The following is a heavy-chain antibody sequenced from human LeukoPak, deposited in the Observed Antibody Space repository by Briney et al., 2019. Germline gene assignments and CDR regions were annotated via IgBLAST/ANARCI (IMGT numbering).Heavy chain of an antibody. CDR3: ARGMSDIWTPYYYYYGMDV. J-gene: IGHJ6*02. CDR1: GGSISSSNW. Sequence: PSETLSLTCAVSGGSISSSNWWSWVRQPPGKGLEWIGEIYHSGSTNYNPSLKSRVTISVDKSKNQFSLKLSSVTAADTAVYYCARGMSDIWTPYYYYYGMDVWGQGTTVTVSS. V-gene: IGHV4-4*02. CDR2: IYHSGST. D-gene: IGHD3-9*01.